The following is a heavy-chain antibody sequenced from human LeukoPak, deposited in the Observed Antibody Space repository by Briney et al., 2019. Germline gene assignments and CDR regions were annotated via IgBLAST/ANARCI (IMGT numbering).Heavy chain of an antibody. J-gene: IGHJ4*02. D-gene: IGHD3-10*01. Sequence: ASVKVSCKASGDTFSNHAINWVRQAPGQGLEWMGWINPNSGGTNYAQKFQGRVTMTRDTSISTAYMELSRLRSDDTAVYYCARTTTSSGRSDYWGQGTLVTVSS. V-gene: IGHV1-2*02. CDR1: GDTFSNHA. CDR3: ARTTTSSGRSDY. CDR2: INPNSGGT.